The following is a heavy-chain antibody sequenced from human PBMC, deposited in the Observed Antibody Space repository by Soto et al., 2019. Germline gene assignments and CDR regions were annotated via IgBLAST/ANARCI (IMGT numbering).Heavy chain of an antibody. J-gene: IGHJ5*02. CDR3: ARDRDSDYDFWSGQPNSNFNWFDP. CDR2: ISAYNGNT. V-gene: IGHV1-18*01. CDR1: GYTFTSYG. Sequence: GASVKVSCKASGYTFTSYGISWVRQAPGQGLEWMGWISAYNGNTNYAQKLQGRVTMTTDTSTSTAYMELRSLRSDDTAVYYCARDRDSDYDFWSGQPNSNFNWFDPWGQGTLVTVSS. D-gene: IGHD3-3*01.